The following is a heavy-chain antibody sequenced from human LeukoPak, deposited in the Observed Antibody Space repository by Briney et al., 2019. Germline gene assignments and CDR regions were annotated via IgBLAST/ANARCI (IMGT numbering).Heavy chain of an antibody. CDR3: ARSPPAGLPMAAG. V-gene: IGHV4-39*01. Sequence: SETLSLTCTVSGGSISSSSYYWGWIRQPPGKGLEWIGSIYYSGSTYYNPSLKSRVTISVDTSKNQFSLKLSSVTAADTAVYYCARSPPAGLPMAAGWGQGTLVTVSS. J-gene: IGHJ4*02. CDR1: GGSISSSSYY. CDR2: IYYSGST. D-gene: IGHD5-24*01.